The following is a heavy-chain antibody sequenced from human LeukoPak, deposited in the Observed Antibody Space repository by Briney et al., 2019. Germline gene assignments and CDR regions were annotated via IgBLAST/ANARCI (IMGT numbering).Heavy chain of an antibody. CDR2: IYSGGNT. Sequence: PGGSLRLSCAASGFTVSTNYMSWVRQAPGKGLEWVSVIYSGGNTYYADSVEGRFTISRDNSKNTLYLQMNSLRAEDTAVYYCARDTDFDHWGQGTLVTVSS. V-gene: IGHV3-53*01. CDR1: GFTVSTNY. CDR3: ARDTDFDH. J-gene: IGHJ4*02.